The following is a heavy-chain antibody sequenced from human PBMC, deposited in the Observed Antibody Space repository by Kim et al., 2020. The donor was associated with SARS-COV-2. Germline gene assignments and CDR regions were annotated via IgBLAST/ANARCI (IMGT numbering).Heavy chain of an antibody. V-gene: IGHV4-59*01. CDR3: ARMGLAGDYGGNHDAFDI. Sequence: SETLSLTCTVSGGSISSYYWSWIRQPPGKGLEWIGYIYYSGSTNYNPSLKSRVTIAVDTSKNQFSLKLSSATAADTAVYYCARMGLAGDYGGNHDAFDI. J-gene: IGHJ3*02. D-gene: IGHD4-17*01. CDR2: IYYSGST. CDR1: GGSISSYY.